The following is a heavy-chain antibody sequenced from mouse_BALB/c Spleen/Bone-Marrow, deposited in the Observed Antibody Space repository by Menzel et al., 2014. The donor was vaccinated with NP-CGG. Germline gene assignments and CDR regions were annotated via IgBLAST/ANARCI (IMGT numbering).Heavy chain of an antibody. Sequence: EVQLVESGGGLVQPGGSRKLSCAASGFTFXSFGMHWVRQAPEKGLEWVAYISSGSSTIYYADTVKGRFTISRDNPKNTLFLQMTSLRSEDTAMYYCARSPYDYAAMDYWGQGTSVTVSS. V-gene: IGHV5-17*02. CDR3: ARSPYDYAAMDY. CDR2: ISSGSSTI. D-gene: IGHD2-4*01. J-gene: IGHJ4*01. CDR1: GFTFXSFG.